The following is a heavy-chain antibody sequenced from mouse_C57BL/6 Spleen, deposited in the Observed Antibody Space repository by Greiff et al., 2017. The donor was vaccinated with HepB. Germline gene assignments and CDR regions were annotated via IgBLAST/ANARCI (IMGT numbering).Heavy chain of an antibody. CDR2: IDPENGDT. D-gene: IGHD2-2*01. Sequence: EVQLQESGAELVRPGASVKLSCTASGFNIKDDYMHWVKQRPEQGLEWIGWIDPENGDTEYASKFQGKATITADTSSNTAYLQLSSLTSEDTAVYYCSYGYDEGHAMDYWGQGTSVTVSS. V-gene: IGHV14-4*01. J-gene: IGHJ4*01. CDR3: SYGYDEGHAMDY. CDR1: GFNIKDDY.